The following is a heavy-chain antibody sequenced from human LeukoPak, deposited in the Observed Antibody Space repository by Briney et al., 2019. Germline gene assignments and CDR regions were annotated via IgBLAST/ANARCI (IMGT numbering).Heavy chain of an antibody. Sequence: PSETLSLTCAVYGGSFSGYYWSWIRQPPGKGLEWIGEINHSGSTNYNPSLKSRVTISVDTSKNQFSLKLSSVTAADTAVYYCASSSSSPSFDYWGQGTLVTVSS. J-gene: IGHJ4*02. D-gene: IGHD6-13*01. V-gene: IGHV4-34*01. CDR2: INHSGST. CDR1: GGSFSGYY. CDR3: ASSSSSPSFDY.